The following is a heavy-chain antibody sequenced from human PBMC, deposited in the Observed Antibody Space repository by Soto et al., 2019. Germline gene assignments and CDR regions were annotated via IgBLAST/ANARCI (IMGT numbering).Heavy chain of an antibody. Sequence: EVQLVESGGGLVQPGRSLRLSCAASGFTFDDYAMHWVRQPPGKGLEWVSGITWNSCSKDYADSVKGRFTISRDNRKNSLYLQMNSLRGEDTALYYCTTTYPNDDSRVVAYWGQGTLVTVSS. J-gene: IGHJ4*02. CDR3: TTTYPNDDSRVVAY. V-gene: IGHV3-9*01. CDR2: ITWNSCSK. CDR1: GFTFDDYA. D-gene: IGHD1-1*01.